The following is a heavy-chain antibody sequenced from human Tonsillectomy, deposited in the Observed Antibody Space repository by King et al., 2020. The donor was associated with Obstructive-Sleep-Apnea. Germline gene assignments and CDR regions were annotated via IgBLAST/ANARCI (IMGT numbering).Heavy chain of an antibody. Sequence: VQLVESGGGVVQPGRSLRLSCAVSGFTFSNYAMHWVRQAPGKGLEWVAVTSYDGSYEYYADSVKGRFTISRDNSKNTLYLQMSSLRAEDTAVYYCAGDGEPWDLLKYLDSWGQGTLVTVSS. D-gene: IGHD1-26*01. CDR2: TSYDGSYE. CDR3: AGDGEPWDLLKYLDS. V-gene: IGHV3-30-3*01. J-gene: IGHJ4*02. CDR1: GFTFSNYA.